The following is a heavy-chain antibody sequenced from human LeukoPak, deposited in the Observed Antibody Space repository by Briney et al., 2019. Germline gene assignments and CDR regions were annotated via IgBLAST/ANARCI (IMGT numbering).Heavy chain of an antibody. CDR2: INPNSGGT. CDR1: GYTFTGYY. D-gene: IGHD6-13*01. Sequence: GASVKVSCKASGYTFTGYYMHWVRQAPGQGLEWMGWINPNSGGTNYAQKFQGRVTMTRDTSISTAYMELSRLRSDDTAVYYCARGEYGSSWFFDYWGQGTLVTVSS. V-gene: IGHV1-2*02. J-gene: IGHJ4*02. CDR3: ARGEYGSSWFFDY.